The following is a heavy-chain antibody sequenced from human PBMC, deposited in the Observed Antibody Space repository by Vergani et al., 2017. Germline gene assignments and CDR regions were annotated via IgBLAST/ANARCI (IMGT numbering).Heavy chain of an antibody. CDR1: GGSFSGFY. CDR2: MHHNGRS. V-gene: IGHV4-34*01. CDR3: VRVDIVMKVADN. Sequence: QVQLQQWGAGLLKPSETLSLTCAVYGGSFSGFYWSWIRQPPGKGLEWIGQMHHNGRSDYNPSLKSRVTIAVDTSKKQVSLKMNSLTAADTALYYCVRVDIVMKVADNWGQGTLVTVSS. J-gene: IGHJ4*02. D-gene: IGHD5-12*01.